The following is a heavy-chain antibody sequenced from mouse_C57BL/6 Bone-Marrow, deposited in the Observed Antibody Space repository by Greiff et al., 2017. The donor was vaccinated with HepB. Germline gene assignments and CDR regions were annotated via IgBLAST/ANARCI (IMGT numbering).Heavy chain of an antibody. Sequence: EVQVVESGGGLVQPKGSLKLSCAASGFSFNTYAMNWVRQAPGKGLEWVARIRSKSNNYATYYADSVKDRFTISRDDSESMLYLQMNNLKTEDTAMYYCVRPYYEDAMDYWGQGTSVTVSS. D-gene: IGHD2-10*01. CDR1: GFSFNTYA. J-gene: IGHJ4*01. CDR2: IRSKSNNYAT. V-gene: IGHV10-1*01. CDR3: VRPYYEDAMDY.